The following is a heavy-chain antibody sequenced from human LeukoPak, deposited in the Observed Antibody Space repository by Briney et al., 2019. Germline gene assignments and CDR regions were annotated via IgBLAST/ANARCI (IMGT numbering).Heavy chain of an antibody. CDR1: GGSISSYY. CDR2: IYYSGST. CDR3: ARAPTIFGVVIFYFDY. V-gene: IGHV4-59*01. Sequence: SETLSLTCAVSGGSISSYYWSWIRQPPGKGLEWIGYIYYSGSTNYNPSLKSRVTISVDTSKNQFSLKLSSVTAADTAVYYCARAPTIFGVVIFYFDYWGQGTLVTVSS. D-gene: IGHD3-3*01. J-gene: IGHJ4*02.